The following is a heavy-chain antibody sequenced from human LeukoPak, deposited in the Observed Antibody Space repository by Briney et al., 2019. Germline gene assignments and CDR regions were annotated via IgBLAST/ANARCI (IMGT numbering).Heavy chain of an antibody. J-gene: IGHJ3*02. CDR2: ISYDGSNT. V-gene: IGHV3-30*03. D-gene: IGHD2-2*01. CDR3: SCLGAFDI. CDR1: GFTFSNYW. Sequence: GGSLRLSCAASGFTFSNYWMTWVRQAPGKGLEWVAGISYDGSNTYYADSVKGRFTISRDSSKNTLYLQMNSLRAEDTAVYYCSCLGAFDIWGQGTMVTVSS.